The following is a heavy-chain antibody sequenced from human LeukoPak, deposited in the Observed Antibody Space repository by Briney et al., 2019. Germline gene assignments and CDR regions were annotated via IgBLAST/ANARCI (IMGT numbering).Heavy chain of an antibody. J-gene: IGHJ5*02. V-gene: IGHV4-30-4*01. D-gene: IGHD3-10*01. CDR2: IYYSGST. CDR1: GGSISSGDYY. Sequence: SETLSLTCTVSGGSISSGDYYWSWIRQPPGKGLEWIGYIYYSGSTYYNPSLKSRVTISVDTSKNQFSLKLSSVTAADTAVYYGARQSGSGMRWFDPWGQGTLVTVSS. CDR3: ARQSGSGMRWFDP.